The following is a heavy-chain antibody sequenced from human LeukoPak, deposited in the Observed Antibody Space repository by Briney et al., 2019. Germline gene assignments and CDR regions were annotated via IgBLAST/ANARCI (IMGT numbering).Heavy chain of an antibody. V-gene: IGHV1-8*03. CDR3: ARKDAFDI. Sequence: ASVKVSFKPSGYTFTSYHINWVRQATGQGLEWMGWMNPNSGNTGYAQKFQGRVTITRNTSISTAYMVLSSLRSEDTAVYYCARKDAFDIWGQGTMVTVSS. CDR1: GYTFTSYH. CDR2: MNPNSGNT. J-gene: IGHJ3*02.